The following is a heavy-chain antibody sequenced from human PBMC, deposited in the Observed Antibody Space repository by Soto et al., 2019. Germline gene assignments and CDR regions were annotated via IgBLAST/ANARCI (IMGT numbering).Heavy chain of an antibody. J-gene: IGHJ6*03. CDR1: GFTFSSHA. CDR3: AKSPPRPASSYYYYMDV. CDR2: ISGSGGTT. V-gene: IGHV3-23*01. D-gene: IGHD6-6*01. Sequence: GGSLRLSCAASGFTFSSHAMRWVRQAPGKGLEWVSAISGSGGTTYYADSVKGRFTISRDNSNNTLYLQMNSLRDEDTAVYYCAKSPPRPASSYYYYMDVWGKGTTVTVSS.